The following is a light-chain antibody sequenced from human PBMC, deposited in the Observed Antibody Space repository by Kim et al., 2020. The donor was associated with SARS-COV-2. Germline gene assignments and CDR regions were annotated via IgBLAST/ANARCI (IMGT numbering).Light chain of an antibody. J-gene: IGKJ4*01. Sequence: EIVMTQSPATLSVSPGERATLSCRASQSVSSNLAWYQQKPGQAPRLLIYGASTRATGIPARFSGSGSGTEFTLTISSLQSEDFAVYYWQKDNNWNTITFGGGNKVEIK. CDR3: QKDNNWNTIT. V-gene: IGKV3-15*01. CDR2: GAS. CDR1: QSVSSN.